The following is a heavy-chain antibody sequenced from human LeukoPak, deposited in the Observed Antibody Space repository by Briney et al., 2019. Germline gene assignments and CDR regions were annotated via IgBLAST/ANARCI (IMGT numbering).Heavy chain of an antibody. J-gene: IGHJ4*02. D-gene: IGHD1-26*01. CDR1: GFTFSDFY. CDR3: ARVFSGTYLNYHHFDY. Sequence: AGGSLRLSCAASGFTFSDFYMSWIRQAPGKGLEWVAFISSGGSTIYHADSVKGRFTISRDNAKNSLYLQMDSLRAEDTAVYYCARVFSGTYLNYHHFDYWGQGTLVTVSS. V-gene: IGHV3-11*04. CDR2: ISSGGSTI.